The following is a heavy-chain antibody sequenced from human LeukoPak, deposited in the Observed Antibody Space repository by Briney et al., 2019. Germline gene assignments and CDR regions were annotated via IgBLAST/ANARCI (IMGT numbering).Heavy chain of an antibody. D-gene: IGHD3-3*01. CDR1: GYNFTINW. CDR2: IYPGDSDT. J-gene: IGHJ4*02. V-gene: IGHV5-51*01. CDR3: ASFWSGSAG. Sequence: GESPKISCKASGYNFTINWIAWVRQMPGKGLEWMGIIYPGDSDTRYSPSFQGQVTISADKSISTAYLQWSSLKASDTAMYYCASFWSGSAGWGQGTLVTVSS.